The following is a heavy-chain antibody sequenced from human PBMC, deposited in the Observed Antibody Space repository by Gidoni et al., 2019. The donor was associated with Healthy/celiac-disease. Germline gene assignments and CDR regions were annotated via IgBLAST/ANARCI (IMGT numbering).Heavy chain of an antibody. Sequence: GLVKPSETLSLTCTVSGGSISSYYWSWIRQPPGKGLAWIGYIYYSGSTNYNPSLKSRVTISVDTSKNQFSLKLSSVTAADTAVYYCARGRGTYYYDSSGYFAQEPSGFDYWGQGTLVTVSS. CDR1: GGSISSYY. D-gene: IGHD3-22*01. CDR3: ARGRGTYYYDSSGYFAQEPSGFDY. J-gene: IGHJ4*02. V-gene: IGHV4-59*08. CDR2: IYYSGST.